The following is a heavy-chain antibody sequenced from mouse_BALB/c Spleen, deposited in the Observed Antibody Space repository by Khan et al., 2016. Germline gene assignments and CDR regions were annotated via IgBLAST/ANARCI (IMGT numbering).Heavy chain of an antibody. CDR2: ISYDGSN. CDR1: GDSITSGYY. CDR3: AGDSYYFDY. Sequence: EVQLQESGPGLVKPSQSLSLTCSVTGDSITSGYYWNWIRQFPGNKLEWMGYISYDGSNNYNPSLKNRISITRDTSKNQFFLKLNSVTTEDTATYYCAGDSYYFDYWGQGTTLTVSS. V-gene: IGHV3-6*02. J-gene: IGHJ2*01.